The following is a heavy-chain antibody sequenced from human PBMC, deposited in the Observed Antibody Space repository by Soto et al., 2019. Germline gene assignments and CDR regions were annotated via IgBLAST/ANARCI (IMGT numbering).Heavy chain of an antibody. CDR2: IYPGDSDT. V-gene: IGHV5-51*01. CDR1: GYTFTDYW. D-gene: IGHD3-3*01. CDR3: ARNISNLRYYYYAMDV. J-gene: IGHJ6*02. Sequence: GESLKISCNGSGYTFTDYWIGWVRQLPGKGLEWMGIIYPGDSDTRYSPSFQGHVTITVDKSTSTAYLQWNTLKASDTAMYYCARNISNLRYYYYAMDVWGQGTTVTVS.